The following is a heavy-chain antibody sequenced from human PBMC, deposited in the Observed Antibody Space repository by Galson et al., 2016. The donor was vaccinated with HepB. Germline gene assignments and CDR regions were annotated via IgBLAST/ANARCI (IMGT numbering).Heavy chain of an antibody. CDR2: IYISGST. V-gene: IGHV3-53*01. J-gene: IGHJ4*02. D-gene: IGHD3-22*01. Sequence: SLRLPCAASGFIVSSNYMTWVRQAPGKGLEWVSIIYISGSTYYADSVKGRFTISRDNSKNTLYLQMNSLRAEDTAVYYCARQAYYDSSGYYYPLGYWGQGTLVTVSS. CDR1: GFIVSSNY. CDR3: ARQAYYDSSGYYYPLGY.